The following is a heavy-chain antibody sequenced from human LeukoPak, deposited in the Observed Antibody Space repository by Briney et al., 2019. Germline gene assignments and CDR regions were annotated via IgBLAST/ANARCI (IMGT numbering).Heavy chain of an antibody. CDR2: VWYDGSNI. D-gene: IGHD1-26*01. CDR1: GFSFSTYG. CDR3: ARGGYSGTYYFDY. Sequence: GGSLRLSCAASGFSFSTYGMHWVRQAPGKGLEWVAVVWYDGSNIHYVDSVKGRFTISRDNSKSTLYLQMNSLTAEDTAVYYCARGGYSGTYYFDYWGQGTLVTVSS. J-gene: IGHJ4*02. V-gene: IGHV3-33*01.